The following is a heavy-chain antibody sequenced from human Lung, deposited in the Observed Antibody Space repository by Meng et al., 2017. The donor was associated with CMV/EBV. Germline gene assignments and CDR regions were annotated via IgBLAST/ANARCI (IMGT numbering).Heavy chain of an antibody. Sequence: CTVPGGSISSYYWSWIRQPPGKGLEWIGYIYYSGSTNYNPSLKSRVTISVDTSKNQFSLKLSPVTAADTAVYYCARNSPAAPHYYYYGMDVWGQGTTVTVSS. V-gene: IGHV4-59*01. CDR3: ARNSPAAPHYYYYGMDV. D-gene: IGHD2-2*01. J-gene: IGHJ6*02. CDR2: IYYSGST. CDR1: GGSISSYY.